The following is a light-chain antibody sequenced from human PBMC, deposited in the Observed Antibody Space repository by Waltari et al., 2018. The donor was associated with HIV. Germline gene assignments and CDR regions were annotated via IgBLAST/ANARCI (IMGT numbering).Light chain of an antibody. Sequence: QSALTQPASVSGSLGQSITISCTGASPHVGSSSLVSWYQTRPGQAPTLIIYDDSKRPLGISSRFSGSKSGNTASLTISGLQSEDEADYYCCSYGGDDTLVFGGGTKVTAL. J-gene: IGLJ3*02. CDR2: DDS. CDR3: CSYGGDDTLV. CDR1: SPHVGSSSL. V-gene: IGLV2-23*01.